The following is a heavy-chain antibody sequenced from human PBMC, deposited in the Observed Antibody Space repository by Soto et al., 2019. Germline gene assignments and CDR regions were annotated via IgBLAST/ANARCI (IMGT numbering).Heavy chain of an antibody. D-gene: IGHD1-1*01. J-gene: IGHJ6*03. Sequence: PSETLSLTCTVSGGSLSSGGYYWSWIRQHPGKGLEWIGYIYYSGSTYYNPSLKSRVTISVDTSKNQFSLKLSSVTAADTAVYYCARSTDAAPDHYYYYMDVWGKGTTVTVSS. CDR1: GGSLSSGGYY. CDR3: ARSTDAAPDHYYYYMDV. V-gene: IGHV4-31*03. CDR2: IYYSGST.